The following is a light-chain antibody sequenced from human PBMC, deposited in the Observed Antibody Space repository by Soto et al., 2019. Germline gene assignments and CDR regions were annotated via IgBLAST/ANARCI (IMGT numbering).Light chain of an antibody. J-gene: IGLJ3*02. CDR1: NIGRKN. Sequence: SYELNQPLSVSVALGQTARITCGGNNIGRKNVHWYPVNPGQAPVLVIYRDSNRPSGIPERFSGSNSGNTATLAISGAQAGDDADYYCQVWDSGSVGFGGGTKLTVL. CDR3: QVWDSGSVG. CDR2: RDS. V-gene: IGLV3-9*01.